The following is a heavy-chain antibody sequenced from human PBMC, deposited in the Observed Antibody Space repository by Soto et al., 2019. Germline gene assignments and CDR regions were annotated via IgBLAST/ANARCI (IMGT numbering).Heavy chain of an antibody. D-gene: IGHD3-10*01. Sequence: SETLSLTCAVYGGSFSGYYWSWIRQPPGKGLEWIGEINHSGSTNYNPSLRSRVTISVDTSKNQFSLKLSSVTAADTAVYYCARGRFGRITMVRGVGPLYYFDYWGQGTLVTVSS. V-gene: IGHV4-34*01. CDR3: ARGRFGRITMVRGVGPLYYFDY. CDR1: GGSFSGYY. CDR2: INHSGST. J-gene: IGHJ4*02.